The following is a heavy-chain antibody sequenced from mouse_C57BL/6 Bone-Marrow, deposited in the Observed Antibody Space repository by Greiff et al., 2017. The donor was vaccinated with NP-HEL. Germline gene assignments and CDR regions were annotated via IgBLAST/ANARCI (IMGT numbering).Heavy chain of an antibody. D-gene: IGHD2-12*01. J-gene: IGHJ4*01. CDR2: IYPGNSGT. Sequence: EVQLQQSGTVLVRPGASVKMSCKTSGYTFTSYWMHWVKQRPGRGLEWIGAIYPGNSGTSYNQKFKGKAKLTAVTSASTAYMELSSLTNEDSAVYYCTRPRPVTRMDYWGQGTSVTVSS. V-gene: IGHV1-5*01. CDR3: TRPRPVTRMDY. CDR1: GYTFTSYW.